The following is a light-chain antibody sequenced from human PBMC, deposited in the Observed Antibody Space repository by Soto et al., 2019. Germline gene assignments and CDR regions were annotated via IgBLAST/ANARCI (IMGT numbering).Light chain of an antibody. J-gene: IGLJ2*01. CDR3: SSYTSSSTPYVV. CDR1: SSDVGAYNY. V-gene: IGLV2-14*01. Sequence: QSALTQPASVSGSPGQSITISCSGTSSDVGAYNYVSWFQQYPGKAPKLIIFEVTNRPSGISDRFSGSRSGNTASLTISGLQSGDEADYYCSSYTSSSTPYVVFGGGTKLTVL. CDR2: EVT.